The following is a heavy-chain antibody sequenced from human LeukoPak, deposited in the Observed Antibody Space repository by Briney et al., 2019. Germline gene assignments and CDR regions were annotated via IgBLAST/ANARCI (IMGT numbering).Heavy chain of an antibody. CDR1: GGSISSSSYY. CDR3: ARDGPLELLY. V-gene: IGHV4-61*02. Sequence: SETLSLTCTVSGGSISSSSYYWSWIRQPAGKGLEWIGRIYTSGSTNYNPSLKSRVTMSVDTSKNQFSLKLSSVTAADTAVYYCARDGPLELLYWGQGTLVTVSS. CDR2: IYTSGST. D-gene: IGHD1-7*01. J-gene: IGHJ4*02.